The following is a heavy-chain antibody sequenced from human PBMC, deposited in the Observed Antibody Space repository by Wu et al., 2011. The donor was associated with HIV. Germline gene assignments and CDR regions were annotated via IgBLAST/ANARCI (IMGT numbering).Heavy chain of an antibody. CDR3: AKXAGTIGKNFDS. Sequence: QVQLVQSGAEVKKPGSSVKVSCKASGATFSSYAISWVRQAPGQGLEWMGLINTSGGSTDYAQRFQDRVTMTSDTSASTVFLEMSSLRSEDTALYYCAKXAGTIGKNFDSWGQGSLVTVSS. J-gene: IGHJ4*02. CDR1: GATFSSYA. V-gene: IGHV1-46*01. CDR2: INTSGGST. D-gene: IGHD1-1*01.